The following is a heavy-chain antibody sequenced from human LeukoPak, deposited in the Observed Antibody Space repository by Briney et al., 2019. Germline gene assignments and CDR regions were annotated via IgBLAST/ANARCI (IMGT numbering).Heavy chain of an antibody. D-gene: IGHD6-19*01. J-gene: IGHJ3*02. CDR3: ARGDSSGWYTTHAFDI. CDR2: IYYSGST. Sequence: GSLRLSCAASGFPFSDYYMGWIRQPPGKGLEWIGYIYYSGSTNYNPSLKSRVTISVDTSKNQFSLKLSSVTAADTAVYYCARGDSSGWYTTHAFDIWGQGTMVTVSS. V-gene: IGHV4-59*01. CDR1: GFPFSDYY.